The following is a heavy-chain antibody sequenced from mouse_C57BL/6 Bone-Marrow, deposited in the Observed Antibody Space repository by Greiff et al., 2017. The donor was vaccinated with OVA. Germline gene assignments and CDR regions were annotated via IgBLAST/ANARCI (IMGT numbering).Heavy chain of an antibody. CDR2: ISSGGSYT. Sequence: EVHLVESGGDLVKPGGSLKLSCAASGFTFSSYGMSWVRQTPDKRLEWVATISSGGSYTYYPDSVKGRFTISRDNAKNTLYLQMSSLKSEDTAMYYCAGDYYGSSFDYWGQGTTLTVSS. D-gene: IGHD1-1*01. CDR3: AGDYYGSSFDY. V-gene: IGHV5-6*01. J-gene: IGHJ2*01. CDR1: GFTFSSYG.